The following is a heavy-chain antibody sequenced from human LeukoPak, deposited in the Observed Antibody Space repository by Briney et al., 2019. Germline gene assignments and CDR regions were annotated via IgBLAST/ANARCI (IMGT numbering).Heavy chain of an antibody. J-gene: IGHJ4*02. Sequence: SVKVCCKASGGTFSSYAISWVRQAPGQGLEWMGGIIPIFGTANYAQKFQGRGTITADESTSTAYMELSSLRSEDTAVYYCARGARGRDYFDYWGQGTLVTVSS. D-gene: IGHD1-26*01. CDR2: IIPIFGTA. CDR3: ARGARGRDYFDY. V-gene: IGHV1-69*13. CDR1: GGTFSSYA.